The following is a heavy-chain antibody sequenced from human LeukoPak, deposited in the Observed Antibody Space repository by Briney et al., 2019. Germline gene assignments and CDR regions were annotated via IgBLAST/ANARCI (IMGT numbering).Heavy chain of an antibody. CDR1: GYTLTELS. D-gene: IGHD6-19*01. CDR2: INPNSGGT. CDR3: ARLYSSGWYDY. J-gene: IGHJ4*02. Sequence: ASVKVSCKVSGYTLTELSMHWVRQAPGQGLEWMGWINPNSGGTNYAQKFQGRVTMTRDTSISTAYMELSRLRSDDTAVYYCARLYSSGWYDYWGQGTLVTVSS. V-gene: IGHV1-2*02.